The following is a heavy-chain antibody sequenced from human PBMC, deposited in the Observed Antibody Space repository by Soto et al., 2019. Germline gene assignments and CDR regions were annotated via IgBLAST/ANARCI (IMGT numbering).Heavy chain of an antibody. J-gene: IGHJ3*01. D-gene: IGHD3-16*01. CDR3: AWGKYSGFDV. Sequence: SQTLSLTCAISGDSFSSNGVSWNLIRQSPSRGLEWLGRTYYRSKWYNDYAVSVKSRITVNPDTSKNQFSLQLSSVTPEDTAVYYCAWGKYSGFDVWGQGTMVTV. V-gene: IGHV6-1*01. CDR2: TYYRSKWYN. CDR1: GDSFSSNGVS.